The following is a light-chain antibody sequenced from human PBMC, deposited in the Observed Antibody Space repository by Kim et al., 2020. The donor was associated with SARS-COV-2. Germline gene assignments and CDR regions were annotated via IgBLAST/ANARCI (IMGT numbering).Light chain of an antibody. CDR2: GAS. CDR1: RSIGNH. V-gene: IGKV1-39*01. Sequence: DIQMTQSPSSLSASVGDRVTITCRASRSIGNHLNWYQQRPGKATNLLIFGASNLQSGVSSRFSGSDSGTDFTLTIRNLKPEDSATYYCQQSDITPYTFGQGTKLEI. CDR3: QQSDITPYT. J-gene: IGKJ2*01.